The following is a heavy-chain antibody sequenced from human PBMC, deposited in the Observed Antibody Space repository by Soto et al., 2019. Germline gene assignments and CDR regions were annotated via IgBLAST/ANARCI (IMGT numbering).Heavy chain of an antibody. D-gene: IGHD6-19*01. Sequence: QVQLQESAPGLVKPSETLSLTCTVSGGSISSYYWRWIRKPPGKVMERIEYIYYSGSTTYNPSLKSRVNISVDTSKNQFSLKLSSVTAAETAVYYCARGGSVWYDYWGHGTLVTVSS. V-gene: IGHV4-59*01. CDR2: IYYSGST. CDR1: GGSISSYY. J-gene: IGHJ5*01. CDR3: ARGGSVWYDY.